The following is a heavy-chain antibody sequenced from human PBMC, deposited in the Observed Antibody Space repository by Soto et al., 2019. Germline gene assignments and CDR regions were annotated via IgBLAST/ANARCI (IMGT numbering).Heavy chain of an antibody. Sequence: EVQLVESGGGLVQPGGSLRLSCAASGFTVSSNYMSWVRQAPGKGLEWVSVIYSGGSTYYADSVKGRFTISRDNSKNTLYPQMKSLRAEDTAVYYCARDRIPTGMDVWGQGTTVTVSS. CDR1: GFTVSSNY. J-gene: IGHJ6*02. V-gene: IGHV3-66*01. CDR3: ARDRIPTGMDV. CDR2: IYSGGST.